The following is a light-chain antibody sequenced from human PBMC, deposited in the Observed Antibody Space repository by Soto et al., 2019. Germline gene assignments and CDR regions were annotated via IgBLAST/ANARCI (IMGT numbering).Light chain of an antibody. V-gene: IGLV2-14*01. Sequence: ALTHPASVSGSPGQSTTISCTGTSSDVGGYNYVSWYQQHPGKAPKLMIYEVSNRPSGVSNRFSGSKSGNTASLTISGLQAEDEADYYCSSYTSSSTLVFGTGTKVTVL. J-gene: IGLJ1*01. CDR1: SSDVGGYNY. CDR3: SSYTSSSTLV. CDR2: EVS.